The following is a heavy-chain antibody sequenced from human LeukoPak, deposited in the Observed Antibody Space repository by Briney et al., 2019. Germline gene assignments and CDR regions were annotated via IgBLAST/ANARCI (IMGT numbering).Heavy chain of an antibody. CDR1: GFTFSDHY. J-gene: IGHJ4*02. D-gene: IGHD5-24*01. CDR2: IYSGGST. CDR3: ARQKEWLQSQYYFDY. V-gene: IGHV3-66*02. Sequence: QPGGSLRLSCAASGFTFSDHYMDWVRQAPGKGLEWVSVIYSGGSTYYADSVKGRFTISRDNSKNTLYLQMNSLRAEDTAVYYCARQKEWLQSQYYFDYWGQGTLVTVSS.